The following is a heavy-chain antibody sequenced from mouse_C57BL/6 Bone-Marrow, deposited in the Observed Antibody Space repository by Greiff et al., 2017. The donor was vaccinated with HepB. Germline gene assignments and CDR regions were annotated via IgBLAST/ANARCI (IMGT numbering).Heavy chain of an antibody. Sequence: VQLQQSGAELVKPGASVKMSCKASGYTFTTYPIEWMKQNHGKSLEWIGNFHPYNDDTKYNEKFKGKATLTVEKSSSTVYLELSRLTSDDSAVYYCSRRAYYYGSISYWYFDVWGTGTTVTVSS. CDR3: SRRAYYYGSISYWYFDV. J-gene: IGHJ1*03. V-gene: IGHV1-47*01. CDR1: GYTFTTYP. CDR2: FHPYNDDT. D-gene: IGHD1-1*01.